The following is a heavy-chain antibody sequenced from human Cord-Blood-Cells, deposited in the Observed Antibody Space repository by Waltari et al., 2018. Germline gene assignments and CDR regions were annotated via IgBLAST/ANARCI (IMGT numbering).Heavy chain of an antibody. Sequence: EVQLVESGGGLVQPGGSLSLSCAASGFTFSSYWMSWVRQAPGKGLEWVANIKQDGSEKYYVDSVKGRFTISRDNAKNSLYLQMNSLRAEDTAVYYCARGGTTYLSPSGYWGQGTLVTVSS. V-gene: IGHV3-7*01. D-gene: IGHD1-1*01. CDR2: IKQDGSEK. CDR1: GFTFSSYW. J-gene: IGHJ4*02. CDR3: ARGGTTYLSPSGY.